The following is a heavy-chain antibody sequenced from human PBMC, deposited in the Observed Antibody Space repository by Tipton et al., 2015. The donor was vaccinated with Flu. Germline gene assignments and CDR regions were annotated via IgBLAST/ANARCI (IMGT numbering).Heavy chain of an antibody. CDR1: GYTFTTSW. CDR2: IYPGDSDT. Sequence: QLVQSGAEVKKAGESLKISCKTSGYTFTTSWIGWVRQMPGKGLEWMGIIYPGDSDTRYSPSFQGLVTISADKSINTAYLQWYSLRASDTAMYYRARPRGRTTGWYEGADFWGQGTLVTVSS. CDR3: ARPRGRTTGWYEGADF. V-gene: IGHV5-51*03. J-gene: IGHJ4*02. D-gene: IGHD6-19*01.